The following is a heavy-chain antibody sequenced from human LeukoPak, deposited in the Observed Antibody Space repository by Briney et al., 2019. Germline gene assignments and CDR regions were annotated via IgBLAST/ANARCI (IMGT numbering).Heavy chain of an antibody. D-gene: IGHD2-2*01. J-gene: IGHJ4*02. CDR1: GFTFRNNN. V-gene: IGHV3-21*01. CDR3: ARGRGDCSSTSCREGYFDY. CDR2: ISSSGSYV. Sequence: GGSLRLSCAASGFTFRNNNMNWVRQAPGKGLEWGSSISSSGSYVYYADSVKGRFTISRDNAKNSLYLQMNSLRGEDTAVYYCARGRGDCSSTSCREGYFDYWGQGTLVTVSS.